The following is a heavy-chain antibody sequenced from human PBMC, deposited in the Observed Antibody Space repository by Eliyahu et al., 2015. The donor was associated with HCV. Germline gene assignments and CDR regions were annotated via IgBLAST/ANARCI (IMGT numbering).Heavy chain of an antibody. Sequence: QLQLQESGPGLVKPSEXLSLTCTVSGGSISSRTYYWGWIRQPPGKGLEWIGNIYYSGITYYNPSLKSRVTISIETSKNQFSLKLSSVTAADTAVYYCARQLTTGEDWFDPWGQGTLVTVSS. CDR1: GGSISSRTYY. V-gene: IGHV4-39*01. D-gene: IGHD4-17*01. J-gene: IGHJ5*02. CDR3: ARQLTTGEDWFDP. CDR2: IYYSGIT.